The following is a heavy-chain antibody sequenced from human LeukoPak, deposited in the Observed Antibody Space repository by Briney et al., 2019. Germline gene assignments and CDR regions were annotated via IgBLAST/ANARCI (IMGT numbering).Heavy chain of an antibody. D-gene: IGHD5-12*01. J-gene: IGHJ6*02. CDR2: IWYDGSNK. V-gene: IGHV3-33*01. CDR3: ARDSRDSGYDYNPISYYGMDV. CDR1: GFTFSSYG. Sequence: GGSLRLSCAASGFTFSSYGMHWVRQAPGKGLQWVAVIWYDGSNKYYADSVKGRFTISRDNSKNTLYLQMNSLRAEDTAVYYCARDSRDSGYDYNPISYYGMDVWGQGTTVTVSS.